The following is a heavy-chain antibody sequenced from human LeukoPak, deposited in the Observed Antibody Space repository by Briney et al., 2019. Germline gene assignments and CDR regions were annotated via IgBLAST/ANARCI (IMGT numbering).Heavy chain of an antibody. D-gene: IGHD3-10*01. CDR3: AKDRVVRGALPYYFYY. V-gene: IGHV3-30*04. CDR1: VFTFSSYA. CDR2: ISYDGSNK. Sequence: GGSQRLSCAASVFTFSSYAMHCVREAPGRGLEWVAVISYDGSNKYYADSVTGRFTSSRDNSKNTVYLQMNSLRVEDTAVYYCAKDRVVRGALPYYFYYWGQGNLVTVSS. J-gene: IGHJ4*02.